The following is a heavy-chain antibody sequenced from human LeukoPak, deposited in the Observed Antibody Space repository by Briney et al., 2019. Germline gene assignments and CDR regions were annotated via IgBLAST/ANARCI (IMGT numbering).Heavy chain of an antibody. CDR3: ARGDVTCSGGSCYPFRFQH. CDR2: IWYDGSNK. Sequence: WRSLRLSCAASGFTFSSYGMHWVRQAPGKGLEWVAVIWYDGSNKYYADSVKGRFTISRDNSKNTLYLQMNSLRAEDTAVYYCARGDVTCSGGSCYPFRFQHWGQGTLVTVSS. D-gene: IGHD2-15*01. V-gene: IGHV3-33*01. J-gene: IGHJ1*01. CDR1: GFTFSSYG.